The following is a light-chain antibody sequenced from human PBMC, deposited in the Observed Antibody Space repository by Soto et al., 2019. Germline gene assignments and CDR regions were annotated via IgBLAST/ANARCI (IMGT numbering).Light chain of an antibody. J-gene: IGLJ1*01. CDR1: SSDIGVYNY. CDR2: EVS. Sequence: QSALTQPASVSGSPGQSITISCTGTSSDIGVYNYVSWYQQHPGKAPKLVICEVSNRPSGVSSRFSGSKSGNTASLTISGLRAEDEADYYCTSYTNVLTYVFGPGTKLTVL. V-gene: IGLV2-14*03. CDR3: TSYTNVLTYV.